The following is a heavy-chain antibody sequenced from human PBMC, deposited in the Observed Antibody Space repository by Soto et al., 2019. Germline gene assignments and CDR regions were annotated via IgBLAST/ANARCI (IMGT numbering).Heavy chain of an antibody. D-gene: IGHD3-10*01. J-gene: IGHJ4*02. CDR1: GGDFSSYI. CDR2: IIPMFGIT. CDR3: ARDWAVNNAALSMAY. Sequence: QVQLVQSGAEVKKPGSSVKVSCKTSGGDFSSYIVTWVRQAPGQGLEWMGRIIPMFGITNYAQKFHDRVTITADRPTSTAYMELSSLRSDDTGIYYCARDWAVNNAALSMAYWGQGTLVSVSS. V-gene: IGHV1-69*08.